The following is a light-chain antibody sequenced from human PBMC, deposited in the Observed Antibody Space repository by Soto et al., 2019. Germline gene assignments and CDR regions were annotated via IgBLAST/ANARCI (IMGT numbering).Light chain of an antibody. CDR2: DAS. Sequence: EIVLTQSPATVSLSPGERVTLSCRASQSVNIYLAWYQQKPGQAPRLLIYDASNRATGVPARFSGSGSGTDFTRTISSLESEDFAVYYCQQRANWPLTFGGGTKVEIK. V-gene: IGKV3-11*01. CDR3: QQRANWPLT. CDR1: QSVNIY. J-gene: IGKJ4*01.